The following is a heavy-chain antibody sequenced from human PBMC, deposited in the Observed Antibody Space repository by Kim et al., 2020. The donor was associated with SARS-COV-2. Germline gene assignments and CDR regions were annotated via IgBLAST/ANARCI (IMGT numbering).Heavy chain of an antibody. CDR3: TKDQGHLVATMVFED. Sequence: GLVWVSGLSYSGLSIYYADSVKGRFTVSRDNSKNTLYLQRNLLRAEDTAIYYCTKDQGHLVATMVFEDWGQGTLVTVSS. J-gene: IGHJ4*02. V-gene: IGHV3-23*01. CDR2: LSYSGLSI. D-gene: IGHD5-12*01.